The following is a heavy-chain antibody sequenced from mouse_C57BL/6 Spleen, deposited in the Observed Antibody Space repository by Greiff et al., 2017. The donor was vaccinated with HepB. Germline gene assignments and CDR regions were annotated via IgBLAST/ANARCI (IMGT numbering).Heavy chain of an antibody. D-gene: IGHD3-2*02. V-gene: IGHV1-50*01. Sequence: QVQLQQPGAELVKPGASVKLSCKASGYTFTSYWMQWVKQRPGQGLEWIGEIDPSDSYTNYNQKFKGKATLTVDTSSSTAYMQLSSLTSEDSAVYYCASRQLRLPFAYWGQGTLVTVSA. J-gene: IGHJ3*01. CDR2: IDPSDSYT. CDR3: ASRQLRLPFAY. CDR1: GYTFTSYW.